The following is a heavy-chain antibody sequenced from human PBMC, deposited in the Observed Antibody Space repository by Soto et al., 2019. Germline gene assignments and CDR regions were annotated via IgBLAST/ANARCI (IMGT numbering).Heavy chain of an antibody. CDR1: GDSLSSGRDY. CDR2: SYHVGTS. D-gene: IGHD1-26*01. V-gene: IGHV4-61*01. CDR3: ARESIVGDTKFDP. Sequence: SETLSLTCTVSGDSLSSGRDYWTWLRQPPGKGLEWIGYSYHVGTSKYNPSLNSRATISLDTSKSQFSLRLRSVTAADTAVYFCARESIVGDTKFDPWGHGTLVTVSS. J-gene: IGHJ5*02.